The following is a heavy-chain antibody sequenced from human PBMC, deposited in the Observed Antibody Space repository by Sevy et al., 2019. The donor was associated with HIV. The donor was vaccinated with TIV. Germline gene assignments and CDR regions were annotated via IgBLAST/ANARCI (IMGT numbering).Heavy chain of an antibody. V-gene: IGHV4-34*01. CDR1: GGSFSGYY. CDR3: ARGRGYCSSTSCYIQSPHYFDY. J-gene: IGHJ4*02. Sequence: SETLSLTCAVYGGSFSGYYWSWIRQPPGKGLEWIGEINHSGSTNYNPSLMSRVTISVDTSKNQFSLKLSSLTAADTAVYYCARGRGYCSSTSCYIQSPHYFDYWGQGTLVTVSS. CDR2: INHSGST. D-gene: IGHD2-2*02.